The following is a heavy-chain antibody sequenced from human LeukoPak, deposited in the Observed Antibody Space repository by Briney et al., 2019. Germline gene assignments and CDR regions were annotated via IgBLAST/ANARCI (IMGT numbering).Heavy chain of an antibody. J-gene: IGHJ4*02. CDR3: ARDKGVAAAGTPLFDY. Sequence: ASVKVSCKASGYTFTSYYMHWVRQAPGQGLEWMGIINPSGGSTSYAQKFQGRATMTRDTSTSTVYMELSSLRSEDTAVYYCARDKGVAAAGTPLFDYWGQGTLVTVPS. V-gene: IGHV1-46*03. CDR1: GYTFTSYY. CDR2: INPSGGST. D-gene: IGHD6-13*01.